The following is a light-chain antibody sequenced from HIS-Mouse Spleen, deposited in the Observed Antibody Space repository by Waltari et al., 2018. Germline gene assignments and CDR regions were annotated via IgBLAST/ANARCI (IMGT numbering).Light chain of an antibody. J-gene: IGLJ2*01. CDR2: EGS. Sequence: QSALTQPASVSGSPGQSITISCTGTSSDVGSYNLVSWYQQHQGKAPKLMIYEGSKRPEGGSNRFSGSKSGNTASLTISGLQAEDEADYYCCSYAGSSTLVFGGGTKLTVL. CDR1: SSDVGSYNL. CDR3: CSYAGSSTLV. V-gene: IGLV2-23*01.